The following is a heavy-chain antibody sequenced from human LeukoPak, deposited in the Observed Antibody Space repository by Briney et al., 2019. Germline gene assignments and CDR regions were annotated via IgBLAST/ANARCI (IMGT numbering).Heavy chain of an antibody. V-gene: IGHV3-48*03. CDR1: GFTFSNYE. CDR2: ISNSGSTM. J-gene: IGHJ4*02. CDR3: ARERGRYSYDSSGYYFDY. D-gene: IGHD3-22*01. Sequence: GGSLRLSCAASGFTFSNYEMNWVRQAPGKGLEWVSYISNSGSTMYYADSVKGRFTFFRDNAKNSLYLQMNSLRAEDTAVYYCARERGRYSYDSSGYYFDYWGQGTLVTVSS.